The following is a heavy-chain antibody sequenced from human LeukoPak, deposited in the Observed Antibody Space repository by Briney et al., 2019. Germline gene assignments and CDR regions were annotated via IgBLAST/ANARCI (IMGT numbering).Heavy chain of an antibody. V-gene: IGHV3-30*18. CDR3: AKDRGWALDY. Sequence: GGSLRLSCAASGFTFSSYGMHWVRQAPGKGLEWVAVISYDGSNKYYADSVKGRFTISRDNSKNTLYLQMNSLRAEDTAVYYCAKDRGWALDYWGRGTLVTVSS. CDR1: GFTFSSYG. D-gene: IGHD6-19*01. J-gene: IGHJ4*02. CDR2: ISYDGSNK.